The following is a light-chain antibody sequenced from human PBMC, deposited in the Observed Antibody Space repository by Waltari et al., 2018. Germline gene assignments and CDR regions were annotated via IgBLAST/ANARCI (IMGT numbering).Light chain of an antibody. CDR3: QQYNVWPRT. Sequence: EIVMTQSPATLPVSPGERATLSCRASQNVNSDLAWYQQKPGQAPQLLIYGASARATDIPAKFSGSGSGTEFTLTISSLQSEDVAFYYCQQYNVWPRTFGQGTKVEI. CDR1: QNVNSD. J-gene: IGKJ1*01. CDR2: GAS. V-gene: IGKV3-15*01.